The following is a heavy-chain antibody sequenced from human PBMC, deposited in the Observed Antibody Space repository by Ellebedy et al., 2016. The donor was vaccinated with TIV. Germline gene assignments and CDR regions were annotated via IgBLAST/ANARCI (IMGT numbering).Heavy chain of an antibody. D-gene: IGHD6-19*01. Sequence: GGSLRLXXAASGFTFSSYWMHWVRQDPGKGLVWVSRINSDGSTTEYADSVKGRFTISRDNAKNTLYLQMNSLRAEDTGVYYCARVRGWDADLDYWGQGTLVTVSS. CDR2: INSDGSTT. V-gene: IGHV3-74*03. CDR3: ARVRGWDADLDY. CDR1: GFTFSSYW. J-gene: IGHJ4*02.